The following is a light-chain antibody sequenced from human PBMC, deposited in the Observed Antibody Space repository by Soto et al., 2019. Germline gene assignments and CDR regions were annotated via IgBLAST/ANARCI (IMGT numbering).Light chain of an antibody. CDR2: DAS. Sequence: EIVFTQAPPTLSLSPGERATLSCRASQSVSSYLAWYQQKPGQAPRLLIYDASNRATGIPARFSGSGSGTDFTLTISSLEPEDFAVYYCQQRSNWPLTFGGGT. J-gene: IGKJ4*01. CDR1: QSVSSY. V-gene: IGKV3-11*01. CDR3: QQRSNWPLT.